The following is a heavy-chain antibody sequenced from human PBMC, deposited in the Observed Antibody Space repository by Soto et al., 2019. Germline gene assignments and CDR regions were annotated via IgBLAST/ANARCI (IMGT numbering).Heavy chain of an antibody. D-gene: IGHD5-18*01. Sequence: PGGSLRLSCAASGFTFSSYAMHWVRQAPGKGLEWVAVISYDGSNKYYADSVKGRFTISRDNSKNTLYLQMNSLRAEDTAVYYCARDPGYSYGRYYFDYWGQGTLVTVSS. CDR2: ISYDGSNK. CDR3: ARDPGYSYGRYYFDY. V-gene: IGHV3-30-3*01. J-gene: IGHJ4*02. CDR1: GFTFSSYA.